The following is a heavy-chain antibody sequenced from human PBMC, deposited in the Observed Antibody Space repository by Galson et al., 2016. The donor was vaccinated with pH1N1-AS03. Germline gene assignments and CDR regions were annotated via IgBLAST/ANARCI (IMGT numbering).Heavy chain of an antibody. V-gene: IGHV1-69*13. J-gene: IGHJ4*02. Sequence: SVKVSCKASGGTFSSFAISWMRQAPGQGLEWMGGIHPIFGTVTYAQKFQGRLTVTADDSTRAAYMELSSLTSEDTAIYYCARDRYYDGSGRKFFESEYWGQGTLVIVSS. CDR3: ARDRYYDGSGRKFFESEY. CDR2: IHPIFGTV. CDR1: GGTFSSFA. D-gene: IGHD3-22*01.